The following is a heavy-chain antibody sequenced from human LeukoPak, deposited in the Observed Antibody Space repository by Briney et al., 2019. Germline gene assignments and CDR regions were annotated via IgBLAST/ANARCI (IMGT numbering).Heavy chain of an antibody. D-gene: IGHD3-10*01. V-gene: IGHV1-2*02. J-gene: IGHJ4*02. Sequence: ASVKVSCKASGYTFTGYYMHWVRQAPGQGLEWMGWINPNSGGTSYAQKFQGRVTMTRDTSISTAYMELSRLISDDTAVYYCARGKGMTMFQGVINYWGQGTLVTVSS. CDR2: INPNSGGT. CDR3: ARGKGMTMFQGVINY. CDR1: GYTFTGYY.